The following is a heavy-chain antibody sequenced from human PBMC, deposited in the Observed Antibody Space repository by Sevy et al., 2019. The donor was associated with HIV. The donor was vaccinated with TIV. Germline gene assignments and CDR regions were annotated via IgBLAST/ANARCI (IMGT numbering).Heavy chain of an antibody. CDR2: ISSSSSTI. Sequence: GGSLRLSCAASGFTFSSYSMNWVRQAPGKGLEWVSYISSSSSTIYYADSVKGRFTISRDNAKNSLYLQMNSLRAEDTAVYYCARLSPDSSPHFDYWGQGTLVTVSS. CDR1: GFTFSSYS. V-gene: IGHV3-48*01. CDR3: ARLSPDSSPHFDY. J-gene: IGHJ4*02. D-gene: IGHD6-6*01.